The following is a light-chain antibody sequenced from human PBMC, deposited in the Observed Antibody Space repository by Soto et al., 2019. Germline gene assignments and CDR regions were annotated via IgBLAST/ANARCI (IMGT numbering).Light chain of an antibody. CDR2: EVT. V-gene: IGLV2-8*01. CDR3: TSYVGNDIWV. CDR1: SGSVGAYKY. Sequence: QCALTQPPSASGSPGQSVTISCTGTSGSVGAYKYVSWYQQYPGKAPKLMIYEVTKRPSGVPDRFSGSKSGNTASLTVSGLQAEDEADYYCTSYVGNDIWVFGGGTKLTDL. J-gene: IGLJ3*02.